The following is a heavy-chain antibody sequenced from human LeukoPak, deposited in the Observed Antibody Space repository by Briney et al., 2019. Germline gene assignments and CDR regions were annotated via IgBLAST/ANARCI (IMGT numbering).Heavy chain of an antibody. D-gene: IGHD2-15*01. CDR1: GGSLSGYY. J-gene: IGHJ6*02. V-gene: IGHV4-34*01. CDR2: INHSGST. Sequence: SETLSLTCAVYGGSLSGYYWSWIRQPPGKGLEWIGEINHSGSTNYNPSLKSRVTISVDTSKNQFSLKLSSVTAADTAVYYCARKVVTLNYYYYYGMDVWGQGTTVTVSS. CDR3: ARKVVTLNYYYYYGMDV.